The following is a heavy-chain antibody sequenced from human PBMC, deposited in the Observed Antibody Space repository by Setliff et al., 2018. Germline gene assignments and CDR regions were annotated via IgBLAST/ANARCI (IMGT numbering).Heavy chain of an antibody. CDR2: INYSGST. D-gene: IGHD6-13*01. CDR3: ARDVRVASSSWFKSAFDI. CDR1: GGSISSSSYY. V-gene: IGHV4-39*07. Sequence: SETLSLTCTVSGGSISSSSYYWGWIRQPPGKGLEWIGNINYSGSTYYSPSLKSRVTISVDTSKNQFSLKLSSVTAADTAVYYCARDVRVASSSWFKSAFDIWGQGTMVTVSS. J-gene: IGHJ3*02.